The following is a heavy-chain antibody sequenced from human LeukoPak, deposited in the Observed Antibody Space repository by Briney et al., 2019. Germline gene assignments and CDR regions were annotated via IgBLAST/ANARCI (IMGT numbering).Heavy chain of an antibody. Sequence: GRSLRLSCAASGITFRSYGMHWVRQAPGKGLEWVAVISYDGSHKYYADSVKGRFSISSDNSKNTLYLQMNSLRADDTAVYYCAKGARGDTVTSIVGLNWFDPWGQGTLVTVSS. CDR3: AKGARGDTVTSIVGLNWFDP. D-gene: IGHD4-17*01. CDR2: ISYDGSHK. J-gene: IGHJ5*02. CDR1: GITFRSYG. V-gene: IGHV3-30*18.